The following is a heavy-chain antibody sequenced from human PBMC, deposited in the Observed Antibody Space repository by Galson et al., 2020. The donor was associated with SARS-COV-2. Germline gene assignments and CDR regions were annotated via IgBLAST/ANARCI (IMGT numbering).Heavy chain of an antibody. Sequence: GGSLRLSCAASGFTFSSYAMHWVRQAPGKGLEWVAVISYDGSNKYYADSVKGRFTISRDNSKNTLYLQMNSLRAEDTAVYYCASSLGGSYLDAFDIWGQGTMVIVSS. J-gene: IGHJ3*02. D-gene: IGHD1-26*01. V-gene: IGHV3-30-3*01. CDR2: ISYDGSNK. CDR1: GFTFSSYA. CDR3: ASSLGGSYLDAFDI.